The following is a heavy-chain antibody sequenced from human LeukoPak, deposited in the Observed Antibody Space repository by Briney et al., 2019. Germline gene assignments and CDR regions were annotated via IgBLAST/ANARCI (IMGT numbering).Heavy chain of an antibody. CDR1: GGSISSSSYY. Sequence: SETLSLTCTVSGGSISSSSYYWGWIRQPPGKGLEWIGSIYYSGSTYYNPSLKSRVTISVDTSKYQFSLKLSSVTAADTAVYYCARDYRGSPYYYGSGSYSRFDPWGQGTLVTVSS. V-gene: IGHV4-39*07. CDR3: ARDYRGSPYYYGSGSYSRFDP. CDR2: IYYSGST. J-gene: IGHJ5*02. D-gene: IGHD3-10*01.